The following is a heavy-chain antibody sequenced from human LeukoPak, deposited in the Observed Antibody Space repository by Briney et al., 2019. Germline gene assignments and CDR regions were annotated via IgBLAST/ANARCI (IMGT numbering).Heavy chain of an antibody. CDR3: AHTVWSGKYFDY. V-gene: IGHV3-74*01. J-gene: IGHJ4*02. CDR1: GFTFSTSW. Sequence: GGSLRLSCAASGFTFSTSWMHWVRQVPGKGLVWVSRINSDGRSTDYADSVKGRFTISRDNTKNTLYLQMNSLRVEDTAVYYCAHTVWSGKYFDYWGQGTLVTVSS. D-gene: IGHD3-3*01. CDR2: INSDGRST.